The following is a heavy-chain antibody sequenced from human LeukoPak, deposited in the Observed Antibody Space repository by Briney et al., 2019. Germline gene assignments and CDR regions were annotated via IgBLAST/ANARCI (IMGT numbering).Heavy chain of an antibody. D-gene: IGHD3-10*01. J-gene: IGHJ3*02. CDR1: GGSISSSSYY. Sequence: LSLTCTVSGGSISSSSYYMSWIRQAPGKGLEWVSYISSTGSTIYYADSVKGRFTISRDNAKNSLYLQMNSLRAEDTAVYYCARVSFGAFDIWGQGTMVTVSS. CDR3: ARVSFGAFDI. V-gene: IGHV3-11*04. CDR2: ISSTGSTI.